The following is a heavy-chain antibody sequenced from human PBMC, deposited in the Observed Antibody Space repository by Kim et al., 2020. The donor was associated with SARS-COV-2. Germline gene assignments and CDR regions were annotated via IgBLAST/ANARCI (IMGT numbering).Heavy chain of an antibody. Sequence: SETLSLTCTVSGGSISSYYWSWIRQPPGKGLEWIGYIYYSGSTNYNPSLKSRVTISVDTSKNQFSLKLSSVTAADTAVYYCASYDSSGVRGYFDYWGQGTLVTVSS. D-gene: IGHD3-22*01. CDR2: IYYSGST. CDR3: ASYDSSGVRGYFDY. V-gene: IGHV4-59*13. J-gene: IGHJ4*02. CDR1: GGSISSYY.